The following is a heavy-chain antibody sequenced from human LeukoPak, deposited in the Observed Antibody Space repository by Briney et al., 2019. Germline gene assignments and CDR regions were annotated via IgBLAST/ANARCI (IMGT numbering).Heavy chain of an antibody. J-gene: IGHJ4*02. CDR3: ATETNGRHYDY. CDR1: GLTFSTSG. Sequence: GGSLRLSCTASGLTFSTSGFNWVRRAPGPGLEWVASIGPTGSDRYHADSIKGRFTISRDNANNFLYLQMNSLRAEDTAVYYCATETNGRHYDYWGQGTLLTVSS. CDR2: IGPTGSDR. D-gene: IGHD1-14*01. V-gene: IGHV3-21*06.